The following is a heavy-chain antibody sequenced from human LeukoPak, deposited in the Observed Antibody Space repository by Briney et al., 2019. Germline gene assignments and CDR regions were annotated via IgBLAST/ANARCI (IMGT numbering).Heavy chain of an antibody. CDR3: ARHEAAAGDFDY. D-gene: IGHD6-13*01. J-gene: IGHJ4*02. CDR1: GGSISSYY. V-gene: IGHV4-59*08. CDR2: IYYSGST. Sequence: PSETLSLTCTVSGGSISSYYWSWIRQPPGKGLEGIGYIYYSGSTNYNPSLKSRVTISVDTSKNQFSLKLSSVTAADTAVYYCARHEAAAGDFDYWGQGTLVTVSS.